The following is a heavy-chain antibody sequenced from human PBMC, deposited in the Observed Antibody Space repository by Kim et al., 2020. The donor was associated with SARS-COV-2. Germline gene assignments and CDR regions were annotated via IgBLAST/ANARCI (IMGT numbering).Heavy chain of an antibody. Sequence: YADSVKGRFTISRDNAKNSLYLQMNSLRAEDTAVYYCARATFAGVTYFDYWGQGTLVTVSS. D-gene: IGHD3-16*02. J-gene: IGHJ4*02. CDR3: ARATFAGVTYFDY. V-gene: IGHV3-48*03.